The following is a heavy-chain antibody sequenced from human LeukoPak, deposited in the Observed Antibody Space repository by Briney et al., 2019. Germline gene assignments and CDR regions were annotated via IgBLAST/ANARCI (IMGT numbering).Heavy chain of an antibody. CDR2: IYPRDGST. V-gene: IGHV1-46*01. CDR3: ARDQEGFDY. Sequence: GASVKVSCKASEHTFTSNYIHWVRQAPGQGLEWMGMIYPRDGSTSYAQKFQGRVTVTRDTSTSTVHMELSGLRSEDTAVYYCARDQEGFDYWGQGTLVTVSS. CDR1: EHTFTSNY. J-gene: IGHJ4*02.